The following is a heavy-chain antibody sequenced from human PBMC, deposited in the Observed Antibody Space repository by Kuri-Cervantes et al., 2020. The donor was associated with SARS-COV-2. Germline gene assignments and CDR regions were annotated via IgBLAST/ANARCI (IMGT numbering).Heavy chain of an antibody. CDR1: GFTFDDYA. V-gene: IGHV3-15*01. CDR3: TTAPGGNVIY. D-gene: IGHD4-23*01. Sequence: GESLKISCAASGFTFDDYAMHWVRQAPGKGLEWVGRIKGSGGGGAIDLAAPVKDRFTISRDESRNKLFLHMDSLETEDTGVYYCTTAPGGNVIYWGQGTMVTVSS. J-gene: IGHJ4*02. CDR2: IKGSGGGGAI.